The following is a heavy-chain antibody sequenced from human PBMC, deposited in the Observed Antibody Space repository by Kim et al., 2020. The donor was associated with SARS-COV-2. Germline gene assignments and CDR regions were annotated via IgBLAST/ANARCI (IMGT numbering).Heavy chain of an antibody. CDR3: ARDFGNYYDSSGYYLGAFDI. CDR2: ISSSSSYI. CDR1: GFTFSSYS. J-gene: IGHJ3*02. Sequence: GGSLRLSCAASGFTFSSYSMNWVRQAPGKGLEWVSSISSSSSYIYYADSVKGRFTISRDNAKNSLYLQMNSLRAEDTAVYYCARDFGNYYDSSGYYLGAFDIWGQGTMVTVSS. D-gene: IGHD3-22*01. V-gene: IGHV3-21*01.